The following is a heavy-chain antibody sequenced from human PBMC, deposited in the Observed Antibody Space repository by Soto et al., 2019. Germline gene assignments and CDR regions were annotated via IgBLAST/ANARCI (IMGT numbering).Heavy chain of an antibody. CDR2: IWYDGNDK. V-gene: IGHV3-33*01. CDR3: ARDKYYDSSGYYFIDY. CDR1: GFTISTYG. J-gene: IGHJ4*02. D-gene: IGHD3-22*01. Sequence: QVQLVESGGGVVQPGRSLRLSCAASGFTISTYGMHWVRQAPGKGLEWVAVIWYDGNDKYYADSVKGRFTISRDNSKNTLYLQMNNLRAEDTAVYYCARDKYYDSSGYYFIDYWGQGTLVTVSS.